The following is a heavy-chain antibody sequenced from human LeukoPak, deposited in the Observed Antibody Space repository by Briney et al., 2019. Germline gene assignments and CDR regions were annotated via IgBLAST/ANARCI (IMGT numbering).Heavy chain of an antibody. J-gene: IGHJ4*02. Sequence: EASVKVSCKASGYTFTGYYMHWVRQAPGQGLEWMGWINPNSGGTNYAQKFQGRVTLTRDTSISTAYMEVRRLRFDDTAVYYCARDPDCSGGSCYRGYYFDYWGQGTLVTVSS. D-gene: IGHD2-15*01. V-gene: IGHV1-2*02. CDR3: ARDPDCSGGSCYRGYYFDY. CDR2: INPNSGGT. CDR1: GYTFTGYY.